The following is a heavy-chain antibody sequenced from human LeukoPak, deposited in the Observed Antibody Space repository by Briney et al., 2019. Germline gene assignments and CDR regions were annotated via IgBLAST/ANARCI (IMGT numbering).Heavy chain of an antibody. D-gene: IGHD3-22*01. Sequence: GGSLRLSCAASGFTFSSYEMNWVRQAPGKGLEWVSSISTSDTIIYYADSVKGRFTISRDNAKNSLYLQMNSLRAEDTAVYYCARDNKVVVGTHAFDIWGQGTMVTVSS. V-gene: IGHV3-48*03. CDR3: ARDNKVVVGTHAFDI. J-gene: IGHJ3*02. CDR2: ISTSDTII. CDR1: GFTFSSYE.